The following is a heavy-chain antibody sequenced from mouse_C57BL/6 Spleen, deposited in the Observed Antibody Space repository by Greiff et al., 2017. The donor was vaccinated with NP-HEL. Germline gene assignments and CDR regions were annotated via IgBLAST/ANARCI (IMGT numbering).Heavy chain of an antibody. V-gene: IGHV1-80*01. Sequence: QVQLKEPGAELVKPGASVKISCKASGYAFSSYWMNWVKQRPGKGLEWIGQIYPGDGDTNYNGKFKGKATLTADKSSSTAYMQLSSLTSEDSAVYFCARSTAQGDGFAYWGQGTLVTVSA. D-gene: IGHD3-2*02. CDR3: ARSTAQGDGFAY. CDR1: GYAFSSYW. CDR2: IYPGDGDT. J-gene: IGHJ3*01.